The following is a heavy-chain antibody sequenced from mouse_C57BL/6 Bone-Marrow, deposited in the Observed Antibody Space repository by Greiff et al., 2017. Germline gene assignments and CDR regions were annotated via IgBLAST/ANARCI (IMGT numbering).Heavy chain of an antibody. CDR1: GFTFSSYA. CDR3: TRDTPSFITTVVAEYYYAMDY. V-gene: IGHV5-9-1*02. Sequence: EVQLVESGEGLVKPGGSLKLSCAASGFTFSSYAMSWVRQTPEKRLEWVAYISSGGDYIYYADTVKGRFTISRDNARNTLYLQMSSLKSEDTAMYYCTRDTPSFITTVVAEYYYAMDYWGQGTSVTVSS. CDR2: ISSGGDYI. J-gene: IGHJ4*01. D-gene: IGHD1-1*01.